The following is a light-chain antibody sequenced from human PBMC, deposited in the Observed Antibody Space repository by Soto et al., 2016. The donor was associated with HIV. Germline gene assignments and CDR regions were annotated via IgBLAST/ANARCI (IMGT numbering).Light chain of an antibody. CDR1: ALSKQY. J-gene: IGLJ3*02. Sequence: SYELTQPPSVSVSPGQTARITCSGDALSKQYTYWYQQKPGQAPVLVIYKDSERPSGIPERFSGSSSGTTVTLTISGAQVEDEADYYCYSAADNNRVFGGGTKLTVL. CDR3: YSAADNNRV. CDR2: KDS. V-gene: IGLV3-27*01.